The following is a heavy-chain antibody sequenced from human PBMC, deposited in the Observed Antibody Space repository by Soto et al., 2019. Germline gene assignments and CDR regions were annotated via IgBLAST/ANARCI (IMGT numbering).Heavy chain of an antibody. CDR2: ISRSDTYI. D-gene: IGHD3-10*01. V-gene: IGHV3-21*01. CDR3: ARAGFGEFPYYYYYNMDV. J-gene: IGHJ6*02. Sequence: PGESLKISCAVSGFSFSTYSMNWVRQAPGKGLEWVSSISRSDTYIYYADSVTGRFTISRDNAKNLLYLQMNSLRAEDTAIYYCARAGFGEFPYYYYYNMDVWGQGTPVTVSS. CDR1: GFSFSTYS.